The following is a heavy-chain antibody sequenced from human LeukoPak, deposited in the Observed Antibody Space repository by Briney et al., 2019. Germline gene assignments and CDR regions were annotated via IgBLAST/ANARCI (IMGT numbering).Heavy chain of an antibody. CDR1: GFTFSNYW. J-gene: IGHJ6*03. CDR3: ARFAAGGSYYYYMDV. CDR2: INQDGSEK. V-gene: IGHV3-7*01. Sequence: PGGSLRLSCAASGFTFSNYWMSWVRQAPGKGPEWVANINQDGSEKYYVDSVKGRFTFSRDNAKNSLYLQMNSLRADDTAVYYCARFAAGGSYYYYMDVWGKGTTVTVSS. D-gene: IGHD6-25*01.